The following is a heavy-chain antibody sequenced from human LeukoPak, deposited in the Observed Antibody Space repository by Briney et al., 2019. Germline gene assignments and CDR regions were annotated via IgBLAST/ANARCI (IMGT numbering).Heavy chain of an antibody. J-gene: IGHJ4*02. CDR1: GFTFSSYA. V-gene: IGHV3-23*01. Sequence: GGSLRLYCAASGFTFSSYAMSWVRQAPGKGLEWVSAISGSGGSTYYADSVKGRFTISRDNSKNTLYLQMNSLRAEDTAVYYCAKAHRGFLYCSGGSCYSDYWGQGTLVTVSS. D-gene: IGHD2-15*01. CDR3: AKAHRGFLYCSGGSCYSDY. CDR2: ISGSGGST.